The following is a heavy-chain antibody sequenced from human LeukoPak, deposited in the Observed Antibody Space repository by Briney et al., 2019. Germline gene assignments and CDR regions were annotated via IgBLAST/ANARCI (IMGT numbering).Heavy chain of an antibody. J-gene: IGHJ4*02. CDR3: ASLIGDCSSTSCPHFDY. CDR1: GFTFSSYA. V-gene: IGHV3-23*01. D-gene: IGHD2-2*01. CDR2: ISGSGGST. Sequence: GGSLRLSCAASGFTFSSYAMSWVRQAPGKGLEWVSAISGSGGSTYYADSVKGRFTISRDNAKNSLYLQMNSLRAEDTALYFCASLIGDCSSTSCPHFDYWGQGTLVTVSS.